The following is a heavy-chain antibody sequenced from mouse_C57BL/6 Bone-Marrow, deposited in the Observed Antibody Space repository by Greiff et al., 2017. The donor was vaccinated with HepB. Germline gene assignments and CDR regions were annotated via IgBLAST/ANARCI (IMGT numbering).Heavy chain of an antibody. V-gene: IGHV1-61*01. CDR1: GYTFTSYW. D-gene: IGHD1-1*01. J-gene: IGHJ1*03. CDR2: IYPSDSET. CDR3: AREDTTVDIYWYFDV. Sequence: QVQLQQPGAELVRPGSSVKLSCKASGYTFTSYWMDWVKQRPGQGLEWIGNIYPSDSETHYNQKFKDKATLTVDKSSSTAYMQLSSLTSEDSAVYYCAREDTTVDIYWYFDVWGTGTTVTVSS.